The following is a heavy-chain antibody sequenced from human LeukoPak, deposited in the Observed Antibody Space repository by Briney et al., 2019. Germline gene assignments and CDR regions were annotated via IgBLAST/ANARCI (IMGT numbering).Heavy chain of an antibody. CDR2: IKQDGSEE. V-gene: IGHV3-7*01. J-gene: IGHJ4*02. CDR1: GFTFSSFW. CDR3: ARWEGNGYYFDY. Sequence: GGSLRLSCAASGFTFSSFWMSWVRQAPGKGLEWVANIKQDGSEEYCVDSVKGRFTVSRDNAKNSLYLQMNSLRAEDTAVYYCARWEGNGYYFDYRGQGTLVTVSS. D-gene: IGHD3-22*01.